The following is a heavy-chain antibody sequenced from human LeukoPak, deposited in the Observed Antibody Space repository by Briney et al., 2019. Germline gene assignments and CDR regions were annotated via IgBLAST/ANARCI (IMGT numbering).Heavy chain of an antibody. V-gene: IGHV4-39*07. Sequence: SETLSLTCTVSGGSISSSSYYWGWIRQPPGKGLEWIGSIYYSGSTYYNPSLKSRVTISVDTSKNQFSLKLSSVTAADTAVYYCARTIVVVPAATLRYYYYGMDVWGQGTTVTVSS. CDR1: GGSISSSSYY. D-gene: IGHD2-2*01. CDR2: IYYSGST. CDR3: ARTIVVVPAATLRYYYYGMDV. J-gene: IGHJ6*02.